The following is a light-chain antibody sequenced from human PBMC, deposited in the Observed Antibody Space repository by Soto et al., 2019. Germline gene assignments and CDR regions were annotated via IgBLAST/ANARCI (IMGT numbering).Light chain of an antibody. V-gene: IGKV3-20*01. J-gene: IGKJ3*01. Sequence: VVFTQSPRTLSFTPREKATLSCRASQSVSSSYLAWYQQKPGQAPRLLIYGASSRATGIPDRFSGSGSGTDFTLTISRLEPEDFAVYYCQQYGSSFASAPPSKADI. CDR1: QSVSSSY. CDR2: GAS. CDR3: QQYGSSFA.